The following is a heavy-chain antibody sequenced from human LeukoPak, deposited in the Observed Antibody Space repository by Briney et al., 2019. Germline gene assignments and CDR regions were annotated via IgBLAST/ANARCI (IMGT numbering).Heavy chain of an antibody. CDR2: INHSGST. CDR1: GGSFSGYY. CDR3: ARSFVLRFLEWRYYYYYGMDV. D-gene: IGHD3-3*01. V-gene: IGHV4-34*01. Sequence: SETLSLTCAVYGGSFSGYYWSWIRQPPGKGLEWIGEINHSGSTNYNPSLKSRVTISVDTSKNQFSLKLSSVTAADTAVYYCARSFVLRFLEWRYYYYYGMDVWGQGTTVTVSS. J-gene: IGHJ6*02.